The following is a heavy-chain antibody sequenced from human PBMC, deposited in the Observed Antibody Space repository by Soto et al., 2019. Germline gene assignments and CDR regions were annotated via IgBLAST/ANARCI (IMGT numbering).Heavy chain of an antibody. V-gene: IGHV3-21*01. Sequence: GGFLRLSCAASGFTFSSYSMNWVRQAPGKGLEWVSSISSSSSYIYYADSVKGRFTISRDNAKNSLYLQMNSLRAEDTAVYYCARDLYSSSARYFDYWGQGTLVTVSS. J-gene: IGHJ4*02. CDR1: GFTFSSYS. CDR3: ARDLYSSSARYFDY. D-gene: IGHD6-6*01. CDR2: ISSSSSYI.